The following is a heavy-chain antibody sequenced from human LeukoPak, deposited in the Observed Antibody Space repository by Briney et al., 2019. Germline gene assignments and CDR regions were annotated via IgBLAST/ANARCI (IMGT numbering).Heavy chain of an antibody. CDR2: FDPEDGET. J-gene: IGHJ4*02. D-gene: IGHD4-23*01. CDR3: APYGGNRFVDY. V-gene: IGHV1-24*01. CDR1: GYTLTELS. Sequence: ASVKVSCKVSGYTLTELSMHWVRQAPGKGLEWMGGFDPEDGETIYAQKFQGRVTTTEDTSTDTAYMELSSLRSEDTAVYYCAPYGGNRFVDYWGQGTLVTVSS.